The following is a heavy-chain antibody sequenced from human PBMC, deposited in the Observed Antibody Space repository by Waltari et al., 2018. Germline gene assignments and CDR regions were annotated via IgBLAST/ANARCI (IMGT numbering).Heavy chain of an antibody. CDR2: FDPEDGET. CDR1: GYTLTELS. CDR3: ATGMWWSRLKNAFDI. Sequence: QVQLVQSGAEVKKPGASVKVSCKVSGYTLTELSIHCVRQAPGKGLEWMGGFDPEDGETIYAQKFQGRVTMTEDTSTDTAYMELSSLRSEDAAVYYCATGMWWSRLKNAFDIWGQGTMVTVSS. D-gene: IGHD2-21*01. V-gene: IGHV1-24*01. J-gene: IGHJ3*02.